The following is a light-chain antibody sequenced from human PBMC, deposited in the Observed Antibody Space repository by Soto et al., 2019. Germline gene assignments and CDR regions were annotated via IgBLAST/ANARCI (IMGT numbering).Light chain of an antibody. Sequence: DIVMTQSPDSLAVSLGEWATINCKSSQSVLYSSNNKNFLAWYQQKPRQPPKLLIYWASTRESGVPDRFSGSGSATDFTLTISSLQAEDVAVYYCQQYYTTPPTFGQGTELGIK. J-gene: IGKJ2*01. CDR1: QSVLYSSNNKNF. CDR3: QQYYTTPPT. CDR2: WAS. V-gene: IGKV4-1*01.